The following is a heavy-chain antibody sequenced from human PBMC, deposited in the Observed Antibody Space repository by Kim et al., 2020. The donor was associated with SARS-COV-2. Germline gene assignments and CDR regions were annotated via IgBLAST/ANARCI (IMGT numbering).Heavy chain of an antibody. CDR2: ISSSTANI. D-gene: IGHD3-22*01. CDR1: GFTFSHYS. Sequence: GGSLRLSCAASGFTFSHYSMTWVRQAPGKGLEWVSSISSSTANIYYGDAVKGRFTISRDNAKNSLYLQMNSLRAEDTAVYYCARLNFDSRGYFRGGFDDWGQGTLVTVSS. V-gene: IGHV3-21*01. J-gene: IGHJ4*02. CDR3: ARLNFDSRGYFRGGFDD.